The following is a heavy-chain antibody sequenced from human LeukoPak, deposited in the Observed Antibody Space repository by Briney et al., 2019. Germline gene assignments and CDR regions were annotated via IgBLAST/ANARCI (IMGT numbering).Heavy chain of an antibody. CDR3: ASTNRRTPSGDY. CDR1: GFTFNDYS. V-gene: IGHV3-21*01. Sequence: GGSLRLSCAASGFTFNDYSMNWVRQAPGKGLEWVSSISNSGSFEFYADSVKGRFTVSRDNAKHSLYLQMNGLRAEDTAVYYCASTNRRTPSGDYWGQGTLVTVSS. J-gene: IGHJ4*02. CDR2: ISNSGSFE. D-gene: IGHD2-8*01.